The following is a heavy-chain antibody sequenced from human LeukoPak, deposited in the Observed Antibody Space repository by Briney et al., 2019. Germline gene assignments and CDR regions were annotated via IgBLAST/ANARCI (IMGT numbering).Heavy chain of an antibody. CDR2: IRYDGSNK. J-gene: IGHJ4*02. Sequence: GGSLRLSCAASGFTFSSYGMHWVRQAPGKGLEWVAFIRYDGSNKYYADSVKGRFTISRDNSKNTLYLQMNSLRAEDTAVYYCTTGFGRKYDILTGYYFDYWGQGTLVTVSS. CDR3: TTGFGRKYDILTGYYFDY. V-gene: IGHV3-30*02. D-gene: IGHD3-9*01. CDR1: GFTFSSYG.